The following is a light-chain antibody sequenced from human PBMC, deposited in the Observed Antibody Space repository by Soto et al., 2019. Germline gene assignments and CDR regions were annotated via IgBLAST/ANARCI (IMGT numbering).Light chain of an antibody. CDR1: QSVSSSY. CDR3: QQYGGSPRT. CDR2: GAS. V-gene: IGKV3-20*01. J-gene: IGKJ1*01. Sequence: IVLTQSSVTRSFSSAERCTLSWTASQSVSSSYLAWYQQKPGQAPRLLIYGASSRATGIPDRFSGSGSGTDFTLTISRLEPEDFAVYYCQQYGGSPRTFGQGTKVDIK.